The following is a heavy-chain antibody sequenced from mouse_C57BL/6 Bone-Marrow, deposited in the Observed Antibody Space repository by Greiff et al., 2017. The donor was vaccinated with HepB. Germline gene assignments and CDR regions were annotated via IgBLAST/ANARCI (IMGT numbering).Heavy chain of an antibody. J-gene: IGHJ4*01. D-gene: IGHD2-10*02. V-gene: IGHV5-12*01. CDR3: ARQTGYGNCFYAMDY. CDR2: ISNGGGST. Sequence: EVQLVESGGGLVQPGGSLKLSCAASGFTFSDYYMYWVRQTPEKRLEWVAYISNGGGSTYYPDTVKGRFTISRDNAENTLYLQRSRLTSGDTAMYYCARQTGYGNCFYAMDYWGQGTSVTVSS. CDR1: GFTFSDYY.